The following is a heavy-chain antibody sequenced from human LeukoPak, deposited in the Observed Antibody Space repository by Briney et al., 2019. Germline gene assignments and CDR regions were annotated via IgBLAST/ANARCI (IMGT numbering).Heavy chain of an antibody. CDR2: INPSGGST. CDR1: GYTFTSYY. V-gene: IGHV1-46*01. CDR3: AREPSATGGFDF. Sequence: ASVEVSCKASGYTFTSYYMHWVRQAPGQGLEWMGIINPSGGSTSYAQKFQGRVTMTRDTSTSTAYMGLSSLRSEDTAMYYCAREPSATGGFDFWGQGTLVTVSS. J-gene: IGHJ4*02. D-gene: IGHD3-16*01.